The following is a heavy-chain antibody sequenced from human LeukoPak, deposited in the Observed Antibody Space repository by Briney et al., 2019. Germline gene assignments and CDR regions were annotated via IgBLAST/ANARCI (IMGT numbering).Heavy chain of an antibody. CDR3: ARDRAHDFWSGPYYYGMDA. CDR1: GGSISSYY. Sequence: PSETLSLTCTVSGGSISSYYWSWIRQPPGKGLEWIGYTYYSGSTNYNPSLKSRVTISVDTSKNQFSLKLSSVTAADTAVYYCARDRAHDFWSGPYYYGMDAWGQGTTVTVSS. J-gene: IGHJ6*02. D-gene: IGHD3-3*01. CDR2: TYYSGST. V-gene: IGHV4-59*01.